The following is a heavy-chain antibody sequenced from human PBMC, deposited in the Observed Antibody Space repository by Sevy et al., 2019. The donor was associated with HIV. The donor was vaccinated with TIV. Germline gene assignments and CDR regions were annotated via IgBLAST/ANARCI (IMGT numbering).Heavy chain of an antibody. CDR3: ALERLSSNVAEYFQN. Sequence: GGSLRLSCAASGFTFSDYSMHWVRQAPGKGLEWVATISYDGSNKHYAVFVKGRFTLSRDNSKNSLFLQMNSLRAEDTAVYYCALERLSSNVAEYFQNWGQGTLVTVSS. CDR2: ISYDGSNK. D-gene: IGHD1-1*01. CDR1: GFTFSDYS. V-gene: IGHV3-30-3*01. J-gene: IGHJ1*01.